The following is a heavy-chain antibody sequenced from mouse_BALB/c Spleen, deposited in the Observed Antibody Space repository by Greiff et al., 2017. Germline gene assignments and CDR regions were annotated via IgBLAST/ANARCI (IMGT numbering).Heavy chain of an antibody. V-gene: IGHV6-6*02. CDR1: GFTFSSYW. CDR3: TGSMITTLDYFDY. CDR2: IRLKSDNYAT. J-gene: IGHJ2*01. Sequence: EVKVEESGGGLVQPGGSMKLSCVASGFTFSSYWMSWVRQSPEKGLEWVAEIRLKSDNYATHYAESVKGKFTISRDDSKSRLYLQMNSLRAEDTGIYYCTGSMITTLDYFDYWGQGTTLTVSS. D-gene: IGHD2-4*01.